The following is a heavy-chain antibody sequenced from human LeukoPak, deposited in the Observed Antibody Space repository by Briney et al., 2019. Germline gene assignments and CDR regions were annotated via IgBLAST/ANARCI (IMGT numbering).Heavy chain of an antibody. V-gene: IGHV1-8*03. D-gene: IGHD5-18*01. J-gene: IGHJ3*02. CDR1: GYTFTSYD. CDR3: ARSGYCYEDAFDI. Sequence: GASVKVSCKASGYTFTSYDINWVRQATGQGLEWMGWMNLNSGNTGYAQKFQGRVTITRNTSISTAYMELSSLRSEDTAVYYCARSGYCYEDAFDIWGQGTMVTVSS. CDR2: MNLNSGNT.